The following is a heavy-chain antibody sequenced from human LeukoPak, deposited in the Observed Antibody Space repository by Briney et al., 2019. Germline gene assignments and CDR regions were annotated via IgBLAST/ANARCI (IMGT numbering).Heavy chain of an antibody. CDR2: TYYRSKWYN. CDR1: GDSVSSNSAA. CDR3: ARQKTYYYGSGSSSFDY. Sequence: SQTLSLTCAISGDSVSSNSAAWNWIRQSPSRGLEWLGRTYYRSKWYNDYAVSVKSRITINPDTSKNQFSLQLNSVTPEDTAVYYCARQKTYYYGSGSSSFDYWGQGTLVTVSS. J-gene: IGHJ4*02. D-gene: IGHD3-10*01. V-gene: IGHV6-1*01.